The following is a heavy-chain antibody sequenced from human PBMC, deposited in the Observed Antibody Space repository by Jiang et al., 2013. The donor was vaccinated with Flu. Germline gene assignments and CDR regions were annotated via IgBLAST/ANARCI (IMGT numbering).Heavy chain of an antibody. V-gene: IGHV1-46*03. CDR3: ARVGASIAQYFDY. Sequence: GAEVKKPGASVKVSCRASGYTFTIYYMHWVRQAPGQGLEWMGIINPSGGSTSYAQKFQGRVTMTRDTSTSTVYMELSSLRSEDTAVYYCARVGASIAQYFDYWGQGTLVTVSS. CDR1: GYTFTIYY. J-gene: IGHJ4*02. CDR2: INPSGGST. D-gene: IGHD2-15*01.